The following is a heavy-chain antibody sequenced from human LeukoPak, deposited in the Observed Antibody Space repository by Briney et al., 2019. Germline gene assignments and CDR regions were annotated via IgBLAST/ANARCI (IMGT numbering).Heavy chain of an antibody. CDR1: GGTFSSYA. D-gene: IGHD3-10*01. Sequence: RASVKVSCKASGGTFSSYAISWVRQAPGQGLEWMGWTSPYNDDTNYLQKFQGRVTMTTDTSTSTAYMELGSLRSDDTAVYYCARDVRSPMVRGIVFDFWGQGTVVTVSS. V-gene: IGHV1-18*01. CDR3: ARDVRSPMVRGIVFDF. CDR2: TSPYNDDT. J-gene: IGHJ4*02.